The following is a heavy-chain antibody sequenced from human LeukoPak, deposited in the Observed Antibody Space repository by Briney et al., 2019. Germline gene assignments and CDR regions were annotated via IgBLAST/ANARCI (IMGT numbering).Heavy chain of an antibody. D-gene: IGHD3-22*01. CDR2: IYWNDDK. J-gene: IGHJ2*01. Sequence: SGPTLVNPTQILTLTCTFSGFSLSTSGVGVGWIRQPPGKALEWLALIYWNDDKRYSPSLKSRLTITKDTSKNQVVLTMTNMDPVDTATYYCAQHSSGYYGDWYFDLWGRGTLVTVSS. V-gene: IGHV2-5*01. CDR1: GFSLSTSGVG. CDR3: AQHSSGYYGDWYFDL.